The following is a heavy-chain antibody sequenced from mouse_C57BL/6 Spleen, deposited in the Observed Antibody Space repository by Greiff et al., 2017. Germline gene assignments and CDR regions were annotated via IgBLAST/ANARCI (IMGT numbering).Heavy chain of an antibody. Sequence: VQLQQSGAELVKPGASVKLSCKASGYTFTSYWMHWVKQRPGQGLEWIGMIYPNSGSTYYNEKFKSKATLTVDKSSSTAYMQLMSLTSENSAVYYCETRKNEYGEAWFAYWGQGTLVTVSA. V-gene: IGHV1-64*01. CDR2: IYPNSGST. CDR1: GYTFTSYW. CDR3: ETRKNEYGEAWFAY. D-gene: IGHD1-2*01. J-gene: IGHJ3*01.